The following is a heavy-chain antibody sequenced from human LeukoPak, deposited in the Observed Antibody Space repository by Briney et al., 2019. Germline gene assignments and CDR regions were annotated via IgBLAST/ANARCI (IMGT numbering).Heavy chain of an antibody. V-gene: IGHV3-33*01. CDR2: IWYDGSNK. J-gene: IGHJ3*02. D-gene: IGHD1-26*01. CDR1: GFTFSNYG. CDR3: ARDVEWELIGNAFDI. Sequence: GGSLRLSCAASGFTFSNYGIHWVRQAPGKGLEWVAVIWYDGSNKYYADSVKGRFTISRDNSKDTLYLQMNSLRAEDTAVYYCARDVEWELIGNAFDIWGQGTMVTVSS.